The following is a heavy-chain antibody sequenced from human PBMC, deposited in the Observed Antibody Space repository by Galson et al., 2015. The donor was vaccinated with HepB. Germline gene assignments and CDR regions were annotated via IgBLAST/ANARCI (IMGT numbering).Heavy chain of an antibody. CDR3: VKSKYYYDGSFDY. J-gene: IGHJ4*02. CDR1: GFTFSSYA. V-gene: IGHV3-64D*06. Sequence: SLRLSCAASGFTFSSYAMHWVRQAPGKGLEYVSAISSNGGSTYYADSVKGRFTISRDNSKNTLYLQMSSLRAEDTAVYYCVKSKYYYDGSFDYWGQGTLVTVSS. CDR2: ISSNGGST. D-gene: IGHD3-22*01.